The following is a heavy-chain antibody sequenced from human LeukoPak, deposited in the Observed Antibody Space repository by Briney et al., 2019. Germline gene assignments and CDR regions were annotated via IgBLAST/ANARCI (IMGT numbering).Heavy chain of an antibody. J-gene: IGHJ4*02. V-gene: IGHV4-4*07. CDR1: GDSMTKNY. D-gene: IGHD4-17*01. CDR3: ARSIYGDYYFDY. Sequence: PSETLSLTCTVSGDSMTKNYWNWIRQTAGEGLEWIGRVYSSGGTNYNPSLKSRVTISVDKSKSQLSLKLSSVPAADTALYYCARSIYGDYYFDYWGQGTLVTVSS. CDR2: VYSSGGT.